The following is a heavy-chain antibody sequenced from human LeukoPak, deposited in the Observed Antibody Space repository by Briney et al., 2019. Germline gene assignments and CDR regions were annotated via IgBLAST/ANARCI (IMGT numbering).Heavy chain of an antibody. V-gene: IGHV3-21*01. CDR2: ISSSSSYI. CDR3: ARDNDLGFGDTLDY. J-gene: IGHJ4*02. CDR1: GFTFNSYS. D-gene: IGHD3-10*01. Sequence: GGSLRLSCAASGFTFNSYSMNWVRQAPGKGLEWVSSISSSSSYIYYADSVKGRFTISRDNAKNSLYLQMNSLRAEDTAVYYCARDNDLGFGDTLDYWGQGTLVTVSS.